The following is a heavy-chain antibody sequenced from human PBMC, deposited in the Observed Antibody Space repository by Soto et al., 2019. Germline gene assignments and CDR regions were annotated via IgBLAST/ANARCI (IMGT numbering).Heavy chain of an antibody. Sequence: ASVKVSCKASGYTFTGYYMHWLRQAPGQGLEWMGWINPNSGGTNYAQKFQGWVTMTRDTSISTAYMELSRLRSDDTAVYYCARGLGFGVVCGMDVWGQGTTVTVSS. CDR3: ARGLGFGVVCGMDV. J-gene: IGHJ6*02. D-gene: IGHD3-3*01. V-gene: IGHV1-2*04. CDR1: GYTFTGYY. CDR2: INPNSGGT.